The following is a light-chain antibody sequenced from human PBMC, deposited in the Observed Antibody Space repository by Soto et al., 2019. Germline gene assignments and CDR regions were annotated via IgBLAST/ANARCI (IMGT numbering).Light chain of an antibody. V-gene: IGLV2-8*01. J-gene: IGLJ2*01. Sequence: QSALTQPPSASGSPGQSVTISCTGTSSDVGGYNYVSWYQQHPGKAPKLMIYEVSKRPSGVPDRFSGSKSGNTASLTVSGLQAEDEADYYGSSYAGSNTVVFGGVTKLTVL. CDR1: SSDVGGYNY. CDR3: SSYAGSNTVV. CDR2: EVS.